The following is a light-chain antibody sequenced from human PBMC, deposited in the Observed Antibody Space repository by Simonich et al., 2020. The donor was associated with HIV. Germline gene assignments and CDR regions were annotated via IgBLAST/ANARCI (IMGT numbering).Light chain of an antibody. CDR1: QSVLYSSNNKNY. V-gene: IGKV4-1*01. Sequence: DIVMTQSPDSLAVSLGERATINSKSSQSVLYSSNNKNYLAWYQHKPGQPPKLLIYWASTRESGVPDRFSGSGSGTDFTLTISSLQAEDVAVYYCQQYYSTPLTFGPGTKVKI. J-gene: IGKJ3*01. CDR3: QQYYSTPLT. CDR2: WAS.